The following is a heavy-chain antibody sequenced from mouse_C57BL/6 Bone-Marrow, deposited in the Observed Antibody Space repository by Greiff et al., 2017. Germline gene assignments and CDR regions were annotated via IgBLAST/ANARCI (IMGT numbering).Heavy chain of an antibody. CDR3: ARHSVPYWYFDV. V-gene: IGHV5-12*01. CDR2: ISNGGGST. J-gene: IGHJ1*03. CDR1: GFTFSDYY. D-gene: IGHD1-1*01. Sequence: EVQLVESGGGLVQPGGSLKLSCAASGFTFSDYYMYWVRQTPEKRLEWVAYISNGGGSTYYPDTVKGRFTISRDNAKNTLCLQMSRLKSEDTAMYYCARHSVPYWYFDVWGTGTTVTVSS.